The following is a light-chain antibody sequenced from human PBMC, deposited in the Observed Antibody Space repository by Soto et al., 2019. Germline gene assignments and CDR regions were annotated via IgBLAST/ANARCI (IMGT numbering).Light chain of an antibody. CDR1: QSISSW. CDR3: QQGDSFPIT. J-gene: IGKJ5*01. CDR2: AAS. Sequence: DIQMTQSPSSVSASVGDRVTITCRASQSISSWLARYQQKPGKAPKLLIYAASSLQSGVPSRFSGSGAGTDFTLTISSLQPEDFGTHYCQQGDSFPITFGQGTRLEIK. V-gene: IGKV1-12*01.